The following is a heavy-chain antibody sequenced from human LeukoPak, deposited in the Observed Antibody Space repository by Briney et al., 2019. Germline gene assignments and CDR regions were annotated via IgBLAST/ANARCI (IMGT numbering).Heavy chain of an antibody. J-gene: IGHJ6*02. D-gene: IGHD2-2*01. CDR1: GGTFSSYA. Sequence: ASVKVSCKASGGTFSSYAISWVRQAPGQGLEWMGRIIPILGIANYAQKFQGRVTITADKSTSTAYMELSSLRSEDTAVYYCAGSYCSSTSCYVLNYYYGMDVWGQGTTVTVSS. CDR2: IIPILGIA. V-gene: IGHV1-69*04. CDR3: AGSYCSSTSCYVLNYYYGMDV.